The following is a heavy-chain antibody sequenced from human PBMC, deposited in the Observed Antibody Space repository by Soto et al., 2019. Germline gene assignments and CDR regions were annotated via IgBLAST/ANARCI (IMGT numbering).Heavy chain of an antibody. J-gene: IGHJ3*02. V-gene: IGHV1-2*04. CDR2: INPNSGGT. D-gene: IGHD3-22*01. Sequence: QVQLVQSGAEVKKPGASVKDSCKASGYTFTGYYMHWVRQAPGQGLEWMGWINPNSGGTNYAQKYQGWVTMTRDTSISTAYMEMSRLRSDDTAVYYCARDTEIYDSSGHAGAFDIWGQGTMVTVSS. CDR3: ARDTEIYDSSGHAGAFDI. CDR1: GYTFTGYY.